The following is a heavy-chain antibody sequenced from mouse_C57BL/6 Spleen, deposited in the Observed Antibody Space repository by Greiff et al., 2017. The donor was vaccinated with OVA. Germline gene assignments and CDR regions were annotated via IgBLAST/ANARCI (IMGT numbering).Heavy chain of an antibody. CDR1: GYSITSGYY. D-gene: IGHD3-2*02. Sequence: ESGPGLVKPSQSLSLTCSVTGYSITSGYYWNWIRQFPGNKLEWMGYISYDGSNNYNPSLKNRISITRDTSKNQFFLKLNSVTTEDTATYYCASGSSGLAYWGQGTLVTVSA. CDR2: ISYDGSN. CDR3: ASGSSGLAY. V-gene: IGHV3-6*01. J-gene: IGHJ3*01.